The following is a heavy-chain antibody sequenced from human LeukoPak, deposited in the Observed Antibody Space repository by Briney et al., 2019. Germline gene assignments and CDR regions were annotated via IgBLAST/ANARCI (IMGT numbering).Heavy chain of an antibody. D-gene: IGHD6-6*01. CDR3: ATDLSSSRNMDV. V-gene: IGHV1-24*01. Sequence: ASVKVSCKVSGYTLTELSMHWVRQAPGKGLERMGGFDPEDGETIYAQKFQGRVTMTEDTSTDTAYMELSSLRSEDTAVYYCATDLSSSRNMDVWGKGTTVTVSS. J-gene: IGHJ6*03. CDR1: GYTLTELS. CDR2: FDPEDGET.